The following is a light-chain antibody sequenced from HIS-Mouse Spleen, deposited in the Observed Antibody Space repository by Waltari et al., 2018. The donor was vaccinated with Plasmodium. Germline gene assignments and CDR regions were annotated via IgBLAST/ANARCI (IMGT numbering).Light chain of an antibody. Sequence: EIAMTQSPATLSVSPGERATLSCRAGQSVSSNLAWYQQKPGQAPRLLIYGASTRATGIPARFSGSGSGTEFTLTISSLQSEDFAVYYCQQYNNWSFTFGPGTKVDIK. CDR2: GAS. V-gene: IGKV3-15*01. CDR3: QQYNNWSFT. CDR1: QSVSSN. J-gene: IGKJ3*01.